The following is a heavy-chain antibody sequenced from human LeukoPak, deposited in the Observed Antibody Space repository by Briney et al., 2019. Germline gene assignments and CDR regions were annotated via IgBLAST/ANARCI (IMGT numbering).Heavy chain of an antibody. J-gene: IGHJ4*02. V-gene: IGHV3-43*02. CDR3: ANDILSGFYETFAY. CDR2: ISGDGGRT. CDR1: GFTFDVYA. Sequence: PGGSLRLSCVVSGFTFDVYAMHWVRQGPGKGLEWVSLISGDGGRTYYADSVKGRFTISRDNSKNSLYLDMNSLRTEDTALYYCANDILSGFYETFAYWGRGTLVTVSS. D-gene: IGHD6-19*01.